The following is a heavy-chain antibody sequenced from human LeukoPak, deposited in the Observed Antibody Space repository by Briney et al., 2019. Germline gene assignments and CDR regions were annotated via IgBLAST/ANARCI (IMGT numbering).Heavy chain of an antibody. CDR1: GFTFSNFW. CDR3: APRLVGSGSYSRLNY. J-gene: IGHJ4*02. V-gene: IGHV3-7*03. CDR2: IRQDGDTK. D-gene: IGHD3-10*01. Sequence: GSLRLSCAASGFTFSNFWMHWVRQAPGKGLEWVANIRQDGDTKYYVDSVKGRFTISRDNAMNSLYLQMNSLRAEDTAVYYCAPRLVGSGSYSRLNYWGQGTLVTVSS.